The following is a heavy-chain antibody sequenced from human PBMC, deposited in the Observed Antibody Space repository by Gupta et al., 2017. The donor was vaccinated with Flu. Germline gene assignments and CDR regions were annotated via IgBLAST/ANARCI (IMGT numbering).Heavy chain of an antibody. D-gene: IGHD2-21*02. CDR2: INPSGGNS. Sequence: QVQLVQSGAEVKKPGASVKVSCKASGYTFTRYYIHWVRQTPGQGLEWMGIINPSGGNSSNAQRLQGRVTMTRDTSTSTVYMELSSLRSEDTAVYYCVRDSEVTAGEWYFDLWGRGTLVTVSS. CDR3: VRDSEVTAGEWYFDL. CDR1: GYTFTRYY. V-gene: IGHV1-46*01. J-gene: IGHJ2*01.